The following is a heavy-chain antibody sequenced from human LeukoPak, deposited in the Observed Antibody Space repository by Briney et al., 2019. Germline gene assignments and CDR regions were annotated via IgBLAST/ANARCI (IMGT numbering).Heavy chain of an antibody. CDR1: GFPFSAYA. D-gene: IGHD2-15*01. CDR2: IGGSGDTT. CDR3: AKCSSGSYYSSGDY. Sequence: GSLRLPFAASGFPFSAYAIAWVRQAPGKGLEWVSSIGGSGDTTYYADSVKGRFTISRDTSKNTLYLQMNSLTAEDAAVYYCAKCSSGSYYSSGDYWGQGTLVTVSS. J-gene: IGHJ4*02. V-gene: IGHV3-23*01.